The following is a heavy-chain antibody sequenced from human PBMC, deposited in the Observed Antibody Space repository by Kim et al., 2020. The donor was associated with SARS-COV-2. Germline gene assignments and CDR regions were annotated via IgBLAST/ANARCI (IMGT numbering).Heavy chain of an antibody. CDR3: ARDLGGYSSIGAGL. Sequence: SETLSLTCTVSGGSISSGSYYWSWIRQHPGKGLEWIGYIYYSGSTYYNPSLESRITISIDTSKNQFSLKLSSVTAADTAVYYCARDLGGYSSIGAGLWGR. CDR1: GGSISSGSYY. J-gene: IGHJ2*01. CDR2: IYYSGST. V-gene: IGHV4-31*03. D-gene: IGHD6-13*01.